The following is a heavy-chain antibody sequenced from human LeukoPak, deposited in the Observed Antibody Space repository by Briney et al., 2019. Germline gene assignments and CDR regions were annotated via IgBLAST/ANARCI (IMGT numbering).Heavy chain of an antibody. D-gene: IGHD3-22*01. Sequence: ASVKVSCKASGGTFSNYAVSWVRQAPGQGLEWMGRIIPIFGTANYAQKFQGRVTITTDESTSTAYMELSSLRSEDTAVYYCARDWTDSSGYLYAFDIWGQGTMVTVSS. J-gene: IGHJ3*02. CDR2: IIPIFGTA. CDR1: GGTFSNYA. V-gene: IGHV1-69*05. CDR3: ARDWTDSSGYLYAFDI.